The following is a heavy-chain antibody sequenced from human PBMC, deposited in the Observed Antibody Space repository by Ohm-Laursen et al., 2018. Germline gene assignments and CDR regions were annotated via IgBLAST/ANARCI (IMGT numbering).Heavy chain of an antibody. Sequence: SLRLSCSASGFTFSSYAMNWVRQAPGKGLEWVSYISTSGSTIYYADSVKGRFTISRDNAKNSLYLQMNSLRAEDTAVYYCARGQRMTLFDYWGQGTLVTVSS. J-gene: IGHJ4*02. CDR1: GFTFSSYA. V-gene: IGHV3-48*03. D-gene: IGHD1-1*01. CDR2: ISTSGSTI. CDR3: ARGQRMTLFDY.